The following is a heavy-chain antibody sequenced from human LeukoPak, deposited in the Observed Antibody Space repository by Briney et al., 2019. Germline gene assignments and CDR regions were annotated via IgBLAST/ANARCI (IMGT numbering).Heavy chain of an antibody. CDR3: ARELQRYFQH. J-gene: IGHJ1*01. Sequence: ASVKVSCKASGGTFSSYAISWVRPAPGQGLEWMGRIIPILGIANYAQKFQGRVTITADKSTSTAYMELSSLRYEDTAVYYCARELQRYFQHWGQGTLVTVSS. V-gene: IGHV1-69*04. CDR1: GGTFSSYA. CDR2: IIPILGIA.